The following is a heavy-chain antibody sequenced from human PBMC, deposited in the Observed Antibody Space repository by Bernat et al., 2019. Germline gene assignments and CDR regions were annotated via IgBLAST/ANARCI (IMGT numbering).Heavy chain of an antibody. CDR3: ARLGSRWSFDY. CDR1: GWACRREG. V-gene: IGHV3-33*01. D-gene: IGHD6-13*01. CDR2: IWYDGSKK. Sequence: WGGAGWACRREGGLGVRQAPGRGRGGVAIIWYDGSKKYYVDSVKGRFTISRDGSKNTVYLQMNSLRAEDTAVYYCARLGSRWSFDYWGQGTLVTVSS. J-gene: IGHJ4*02.